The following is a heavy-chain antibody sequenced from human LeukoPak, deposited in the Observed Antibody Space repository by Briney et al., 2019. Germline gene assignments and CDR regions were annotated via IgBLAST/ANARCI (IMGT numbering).Heavy chain of an antibody. CDR2: INPNSGGT. CDR3: ARGGLSFSPSWGSYRPKFDP. Sequence: GASVKVSCKASGYTFTDDYIHWVRQAPGQGLEWMGWINPNSGGTNYAQKFLGRVTMTRDMSISTAYMVLSGLRSDDTAVYYCARGGLSFSPSWGSYRPKFDPWGQGTLVTVS. CDR1: GYTFTDDY. J-gene: IGHJ5*02. V-gene: IGHV1-2*02. D-gene: IGHD3-16*02.